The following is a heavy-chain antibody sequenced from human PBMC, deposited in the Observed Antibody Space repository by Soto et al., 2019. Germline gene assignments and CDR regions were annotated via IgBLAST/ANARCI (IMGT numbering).Heavy chain of an antibody. D-gene: IGHD3-22*01. Sequence: PSITSALSSGSISSAVYSWIWIKKPPGKGLEWIGYIYHSGSTYYNPSLKSRVTISVDTSKNQFSLKLTSVTAADAALYYCARDFFDSSDYTTNWFDPWGQRTLVTVSS. CDR3: ARDFFDSSDYTTNWFDP. CDR2: IYHSGST. V-gene: IGHV4-30-2*01. CDR1: SGSISSAVYS. J-gene: IGHJ5*02.